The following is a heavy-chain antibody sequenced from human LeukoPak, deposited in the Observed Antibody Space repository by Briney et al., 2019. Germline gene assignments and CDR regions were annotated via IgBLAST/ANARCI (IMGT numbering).Heavy chain of an antibody. CDR1: GFTFSSYE. J-gene: IGHJ3*02. Sequence: PGGSLRLSCAASGFTFSSYEMNWVRQAPGKGLEWVSYISDSDSTKYYADSVKGRFTTSRDNAKDSLYLQMNSLRAEDTAVYYCTRERMNAFDIWGQGTMVTVSS. CDR3: TRERMNAFDI. CDR2: ISDSDSTK. D-gene: IGHD2-8*01. V-gene: IGHV3-48*03.